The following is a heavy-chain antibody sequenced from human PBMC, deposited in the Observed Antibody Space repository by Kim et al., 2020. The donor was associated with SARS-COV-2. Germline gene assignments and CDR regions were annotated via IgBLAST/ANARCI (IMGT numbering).Heavy chain of an antibody. CDR3: AREGLGDSSGYYYVGSFGTYQHFDY. CDR1: GFTFSDYY. CDR2: ISSSSSYT. J-gene: IGHJ4*02. Sequence: GGSLRLSCAASGFTFSDYYMSWIRQAPGKGLEWVSYISSSSSYTNYADSVKGRFTISRDNAKNSLYLQMNSLRAEDTAVYYCAREGLGDSSGYYYVGSFGTYQHFDYWGQGTLVTVSS. V-gene: IGHV3-11*05. D-gene: IGHD3-22*01.